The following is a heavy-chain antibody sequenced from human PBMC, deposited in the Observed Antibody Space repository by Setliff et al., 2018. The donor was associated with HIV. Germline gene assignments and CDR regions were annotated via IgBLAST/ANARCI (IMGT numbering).Heavy chain of an antibody. CDR3: ASLWGSSWDAYYYYGMDV. J-gene: IGHJ6*02. CDR2: IYTSGGI. V-gene: IGHV4-61*02. Sequence: SETLSLTCTVSGGSISSGSYYWSWIRQPAGKGLKWIGRIYTSGGINYNPSLKSRVTISIDTFKNQFSLKLSSVTAADTAVYYCASLWGSSWDAYYYYGMDVWGQGTTVTVSS. D-gene: IGHD6-13*01. CDR1: GGSISSGSYY.